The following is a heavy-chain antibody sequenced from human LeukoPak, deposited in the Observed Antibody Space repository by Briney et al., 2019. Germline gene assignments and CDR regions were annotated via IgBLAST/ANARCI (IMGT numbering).Heavy chain of an antibody. CDR1: GYTFTGYY. D-gene: IGHD1-26*01. CDR3: VPAPGGGPYYFDY. Sequence: ASVKVSCKAFGYTFTGYYMHWVRQAPGQEIEWMGWINPKNGGTDFAQKFQGRFSMTSDTSISTAYMELSGLRSDDTAVHFCVPAPGGGPYYFDYWGQGTLVTVSS. V-gene: IGHV1-2*02. J-gene: IGHJ4*02. CDR2: INPKNGGT.